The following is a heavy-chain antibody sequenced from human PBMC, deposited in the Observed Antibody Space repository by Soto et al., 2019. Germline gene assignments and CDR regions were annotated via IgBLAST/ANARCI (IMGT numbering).Heavy chain of an antibody. CDR1: GFTFSSYA. D-gene: IGHD1-26*01. CDR3: AKDGRRWDLPADY. J-gene: IGHJ4*02. CDR2: ISGGGGST. V-gene: IGHV3-23*01. Sequence: PGGSLRLSCAASGFTFSSYAMSWVRQAPGKGLEWVSAISGGGGSTYYADSVKGRFTISRDNSKNTLYLQMNSLRADDTAVYYCAKDGRRWDLPADYWGQGALVTVSS.